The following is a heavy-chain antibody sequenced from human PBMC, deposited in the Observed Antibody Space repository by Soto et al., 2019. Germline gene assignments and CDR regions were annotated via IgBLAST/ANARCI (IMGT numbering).Heavy chain of an antibody. CDR3: ASDLSGRADV. D-gene: IGHD3-10*01. CDR1: GFTFSSYW. J-gene: IGHJ6*02. V-gene: IGHV3-74*01. Sequence: GGSLRLSCAASGFTFSSYWMHWVRQAPGKGLVWVSRMDEDGGTTDYADSVKGRFTISRDNAKNTLYLQMNSLRVEDTAVYYCASDLSGRADVWGQGTTVTVSS. CDR2: MDEDGGTT.